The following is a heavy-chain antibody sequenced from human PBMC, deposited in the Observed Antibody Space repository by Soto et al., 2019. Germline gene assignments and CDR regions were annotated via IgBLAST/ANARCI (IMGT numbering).Heavy chain of an antibody. J-gene: IGHJ4*02. CDR2: IISTGGSP. Sequence: EVQLVESGGGLVQPGGSLRLSCAASGFTFDNYAMNWVRQAPGKGLEGVSGIISTGGSPYYAASVRGRFGISRDNSKNTLDQQMNSLRAEDTAVYYCARSLDVFLWLGELLSLGFDSWGQGTLVTASS. CDR3: ARSLDVFLWLGELLSLGFDS. D-gene: IGHD3-10*01. V-gene: IGHV3-23*04. CDR1: GFTFDNYA.